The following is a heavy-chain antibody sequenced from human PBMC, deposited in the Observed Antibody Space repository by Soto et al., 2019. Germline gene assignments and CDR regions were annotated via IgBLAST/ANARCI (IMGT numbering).Heavy chain of an antibody. D-gene: IGHD6-6*01. J-gene: IGHJ3*01. CDR3: ARIQLGYDAFDF. CDR2: ISGSGGST. CDR1: GFTFSSYA. Sequence: PGGSLRISCAASGFTFSSYAMSWVRRAPGKGLEWVSAISGSGGSTYYADSVKGRFTISRDNSKNTLYLQMISLRAEATAVYYSARIQLGYDAFDFWCHGTMDTGSS. V-gene: IGHV3-23*01.